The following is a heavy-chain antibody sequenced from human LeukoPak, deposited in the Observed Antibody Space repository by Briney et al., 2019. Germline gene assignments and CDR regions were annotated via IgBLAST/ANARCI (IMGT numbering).Heavy chain of an antibody. CDR1: GFTFSSHG. J-gene: IGHJ4*02. Sequence: PGGSLRLSCAASGFTFSSHGMSWVRQAPGKGLEWVANIKQDGSEKYYVDSVKGRFTISRDNAKNSLYLQMNSLRAEDTAVYYCARDRTYSSGWHYNDYWGQGTLVTVSS. D-gene: IGHD6-19*01. CDR2: IKQDGSEK. V-gene: IGHV3-7*01. CDR3: ARDRTYSSGWHYNDY.